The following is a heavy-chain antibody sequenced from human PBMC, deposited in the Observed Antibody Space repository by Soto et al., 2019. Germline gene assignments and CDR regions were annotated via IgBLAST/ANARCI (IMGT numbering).Heavy chain of an antibody. V-gene: IGHV3-15*07. CDR2: IKSKTDGGTT. J-gene: IGHJ4*02. D-gene: IGHD3-3*01. Sequence: EVQLVESGGGLVKPGGSLRLSCAASGFTFSNDWMNWVRQAPGKGLEWVGRIKSKTDGGTTDYAAPVKGRFTISRDDSKNTLYLQMNSLKTEDTAVYYCTTEELSTYYDFWSGYYPFDYWGQGTLVTVSS. CDR3: TTEELSTYYDFWSGYYPFDY. CDR1: GFTFSNDW.